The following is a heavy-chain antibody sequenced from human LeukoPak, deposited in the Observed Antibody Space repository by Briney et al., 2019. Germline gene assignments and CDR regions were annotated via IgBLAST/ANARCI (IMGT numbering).Heavy chain of an antibody. Sequence: GGSLRLSCAASGFTFSSYWMSWVRQAPGKGLEWVANIKQDGSEKYYVDSVKGRFTISRDNAKNSLYLQMNGLRAEDTAVYYCARLLKTYDYVWGSYGFDYWGQGTLVAVSS. CDR2: IKQDGSEK. D-gene: IGHD3-16*01. V-gene: IGHV3-7*01. CDR3: ARLLKTYDYVWGSYGFDY. CDR1: GFTFSSYW. J-gene: IGHJ4*02.